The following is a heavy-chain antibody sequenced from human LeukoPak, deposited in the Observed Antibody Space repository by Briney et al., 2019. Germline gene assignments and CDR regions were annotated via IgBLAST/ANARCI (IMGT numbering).Heavy chain of an antibody. CDR3: AREAQYCSGGRCYGGYFQH. CDR2: INHSEAT. V-gene: IGHV4-34*01. CDR1: GGSFSGYY. Sequence: SETLSLTCAVYGGSFSGYYWSWIRQPPGKGLEWIGEINHSEATDYNPSFKSRATILVDASKNQFSLRLSSVTAADTAVYCCAREAQYCSGGRCYGGYFQHWGQGTLVTVSS. J-gene: IGHJ1*01. D-gene: IGHD2-15*01.